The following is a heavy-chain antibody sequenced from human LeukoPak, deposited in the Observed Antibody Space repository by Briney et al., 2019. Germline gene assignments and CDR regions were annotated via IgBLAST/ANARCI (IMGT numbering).Heavy chain of an antibody. CDR1: GGSISSGGYY. Sequence: TLSLTCTVSGGSISSGGYYWGWIRQHPGNGLEWFGYIYYSGSTYYNPSLKSRVTISVDTSKNQFSLKLSSVTAADTAVYYCAREGAVYRWFDPWGQGTLVTVSS. CDR2: IYYSGST. D-gene: IGHD6-6*01. V-gene: IGHV4-31*03. CDR3: AREGAVYRWFDP. J-gene: IGHJ5*02.